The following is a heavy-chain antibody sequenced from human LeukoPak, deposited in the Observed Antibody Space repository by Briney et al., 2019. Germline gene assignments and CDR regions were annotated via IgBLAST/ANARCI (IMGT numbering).Heavy chain of an antibody. D-gene: IGHD3-9*01. J-gene: IGHJ4*02. V-gene: IGHV4-30-2*01. Sequence: PSQTLSLTCTVSGGSISSGGYYWSWIRQPPGKGLEWIGYIYHSGSTYYNPSLKSRVTISVDRSKNQFSLKLSSVTAADTAVYYCARGRVYYDILTGYDYWGQGTLVTVSS. CDR2: IYHSGST. CDR1: GGSISSGGYY. CDR3: ARGRVYYDILTGYDY.